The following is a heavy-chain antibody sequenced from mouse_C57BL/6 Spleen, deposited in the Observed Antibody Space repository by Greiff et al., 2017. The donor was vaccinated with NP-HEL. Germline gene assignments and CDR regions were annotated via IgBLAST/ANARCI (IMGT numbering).Heavy chain of an antibody. CDR1: GFTFSSYG. V-gene: IGHV5-6*01. J-gene: IGHJ3*01. D-gene: IGHD3-1*01. CDR3: ERQGLAWFAY. Sequence: EVHLVESGGDLVKPGGSLKLSCAASGFTFSSYGMSWVRQTPDKRLEWVATISSGGSYTYYPDSVKGRFTISRDNAKNTLYLQMSSLKSEDTAMYYCERQGLAWFAYWGQGTLVTVSA. CDR2: ISSGGSYT.